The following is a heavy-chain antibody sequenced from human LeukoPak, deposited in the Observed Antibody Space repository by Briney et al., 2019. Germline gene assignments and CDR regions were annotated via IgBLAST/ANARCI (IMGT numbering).Heavy chain of an antibody. CDR3: ARGFVRSYIFSVLVPNYFDY. V-gene: IGHV4-34*01. Sequence: SETLSLTCAVYGGSFSGYYWSWIRQPPGKGLEWIGEINHSGSTNYNPSLKSRVTISVDTSKNQFSLKLSSVTAADTAVYYCARGFVRSYIFSVLVPNYFDYWGQGTLVTVSS. J-gene: IGHJ4*02. CDR1: GGSFSGYY. D-gene: IGHD1-26*01. CDR2: INHSGST.